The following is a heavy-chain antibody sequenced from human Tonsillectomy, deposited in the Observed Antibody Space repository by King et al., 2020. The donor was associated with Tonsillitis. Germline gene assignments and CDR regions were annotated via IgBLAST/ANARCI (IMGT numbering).Heavy chain of an antibody. CDR1: GFTFNNYA. D-gene: IGHD6-19*01. V-gene: IGHV3-64*01. Sequence: VQLVESGGGLVQPGGSLRLSCAASGFTFNNYAIHWVRQAPGKGLEYVSVISSNGCNTYYAQSVKGRFIISRDNSKNTLYLQMGILRAEDTAVYYCARASVAGTGNYYYYMDVWGKGTTVTVSS. J-gene: IGHJ6*03. CDR3: ARASVAGTGNYYYYMDV. CDR2: ISSNGCNT.